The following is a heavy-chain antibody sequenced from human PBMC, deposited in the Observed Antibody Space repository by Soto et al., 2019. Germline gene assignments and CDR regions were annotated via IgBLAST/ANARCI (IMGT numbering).Heavy chain of an antibody. CDR2: IDYGGGT. CDR1: SGSMSSHK. CDR3: VRQGFGVLHGLVDV. D-gene: IGHD3-10*01. J-gene: IGHJ6*02. V-gene: IGHV4-59*08. Sequence: QVQLQESGPGLVKPSETLSLTCTVSSGSMSSHKWSWIRQPPGKGLEWIGYIDYGGGTSYNPSLRSRVTISVDTSTKKFTLPLTSVTAADTAVYYCVRQGFGVLHGLVDVWGQGTTITVSS.